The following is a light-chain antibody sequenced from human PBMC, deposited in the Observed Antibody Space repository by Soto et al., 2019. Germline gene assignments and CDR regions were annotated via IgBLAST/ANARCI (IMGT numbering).Light chain of an antibody. Sequence: EIVLTQSPGTLSLSPGERATLSCRASQSVSNNYLAWYQQKPGQAPRLIIYAASNRATGTPDRFSGSGCGTDFTLTISRLAPEDVAVYYCQQYGSSGTFGQGTKVEI. J-gene: IGKJ1*01. CDR1: QSVSNNY. V-gene: IGKV3-20*01. CDR2: AAS. CDR3: QQYGSSGT.